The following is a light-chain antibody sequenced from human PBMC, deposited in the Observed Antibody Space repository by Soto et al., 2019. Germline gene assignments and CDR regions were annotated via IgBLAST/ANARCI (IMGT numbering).Light chain of an antibody. Sequence: EIVMTQSPGTLSVSPGERATLSCRAGQGVTTNFAWYQQKSGQSPRLLIYDVSIRATGVPARFSGTGSETDFTLTISGLQSEDSAVYFCQQYNNLPFSFGQGTRLEIK. J-gene: IGKJ5*01. CDR2: DVS. CDR3: QQYNNLPFS. V-gene: IGKV3-15*01. CDR1: QGVTTN.